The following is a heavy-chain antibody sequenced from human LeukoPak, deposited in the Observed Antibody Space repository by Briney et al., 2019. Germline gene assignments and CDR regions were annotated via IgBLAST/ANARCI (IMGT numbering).Heavy chain of an antibody. CDR3: ARRYCSNTSCSYFDY. CDR2: INHSGST. Sequence: LRLSCAASGFTFSSYAMHWIRQPPGKGLEWIGEINHSGSTNYNPSLKSRVTISVDTSKNQFSLKLSSVTATDTAVYYCARRYCSNTSCSYFDYWGQGTLVTVSS. J-gene: IGHJ4*02. V-gene: IGHV4-34*01. D-gene: IGHD2-2*01. CDR1: GFTFSSYA.